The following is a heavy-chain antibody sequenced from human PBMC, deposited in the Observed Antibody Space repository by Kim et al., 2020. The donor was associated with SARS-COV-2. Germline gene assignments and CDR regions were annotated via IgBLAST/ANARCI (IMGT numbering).Heavy chain of an antibody. V-gene: IGHV4-34*01. CDR3: ARERGYSYVRNWFDP. D-gene: IGHD5-18*01. Sequence: PSPKSQVPISGDTSKNQFSLKLSSVTAADTAVYYCARERGYSYVRNWFDPWGQGTLVTVSS. J-gene: IGHJ5*02.